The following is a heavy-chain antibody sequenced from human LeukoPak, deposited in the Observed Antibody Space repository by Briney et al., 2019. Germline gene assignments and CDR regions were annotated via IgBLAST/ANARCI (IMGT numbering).Heavy chain of an antibody. Sequence: ASVKVSCKTSTYTFTDYYVHWVRQAPGQGPEWMGWINPNSDSTNYAQKLQGRVTFTRDTSLTTAYMELSSLTSEDAAVYFCARGDGGGTNTAFDVWGQGTLVAVSS. J-gene: IGHJ3*01. CDR1: TYTFTDYY. CDR2: INPNSDST. V-gene: IGHV1-8*03. CDR3: ARGDGGGTNTAFDV. D-gene: IGHD1-14*01.